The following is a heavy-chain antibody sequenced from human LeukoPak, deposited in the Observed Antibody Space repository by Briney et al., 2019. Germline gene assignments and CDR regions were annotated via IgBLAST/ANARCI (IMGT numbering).Heavy chain of an antibody. CDR2: INHSGST. Sequence: PSETLSLTCAVYGGSFSGYYWSWIRQPPGKGLEWIGEINHSGSTNYNPSLKSRVTISVDTSKNQFSLKLSSVTAADTAVYYCARYPPGYFDYWGQGTLVTVSS. CDR3: ARYPPGYFDY. CDR1: GGSFSGYY. J-gene: IGHJ4*02. V-gene: IGHV4-34*01.